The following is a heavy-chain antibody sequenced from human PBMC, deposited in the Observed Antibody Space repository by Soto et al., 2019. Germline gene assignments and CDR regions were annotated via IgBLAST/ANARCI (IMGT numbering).Heavy chain of an antibody. V-gene: IGHV3-30*18. CDR2: ISYDGSNK. Sequence: GGSLRLSCAASGFTFSSYGMHWVRQAPGKGLEWVAVISYDGSNKYYEDSVKGRFTISRDNSKNTLYLQMNSLRAEDTAVYYCAKNLRAARRAYYFDYWGQGTLVTVSS. J-gene: IGHJ4*02. CDR3: AKNLRAARRAYYFDY. D-gene: IGHD6-6*01. CDR1: GFTFSSYG.